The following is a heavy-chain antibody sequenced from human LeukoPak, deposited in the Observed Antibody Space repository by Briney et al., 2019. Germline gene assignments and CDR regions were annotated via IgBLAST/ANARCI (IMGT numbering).Heavy chain of an antibody. V-gene: IGHV3-23*01. J-gene: IGHJ6*04. D-gene: IGHD2-2*01. Sequence: GGSLRLSCAASGFTFSSYAMSWVRQAPGKGLEWVSAISGSGGSTYYADSVKGRFTISRDNSKNTLYLQMNSLRAEETAVYYCAKPPSLGYCSSTSCYGGYGMDVWGKGTTVTVSS. CDR2: ISGSGGST. CDR3: AKPPSLGYCSSTSCYGGYGMDV. CDR1: GFTFSSYA.